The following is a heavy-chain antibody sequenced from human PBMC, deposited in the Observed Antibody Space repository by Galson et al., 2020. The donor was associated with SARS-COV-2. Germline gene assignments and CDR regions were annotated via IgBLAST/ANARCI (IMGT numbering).Heavy chain of an antibody. V-gene: IGHV3-21*01. CDR1: GFTLSSNS. J-gene: IGHJ4*02. D-gene: IGHD3-3*01. CDR3: ARMSSDFWNDYDSSDFEY. CDR2: ISSSGSYR. Sequence: ESLKISCAASGFTLSSNSMNWVRQTPGKGLEWVSSISSSGSYRDYADSVKGRFTISRDNAKNSLYLQMNSLGVEDTAVYYCARMSSDFWNDYDSSDFEYWGQGTLVTVSS.